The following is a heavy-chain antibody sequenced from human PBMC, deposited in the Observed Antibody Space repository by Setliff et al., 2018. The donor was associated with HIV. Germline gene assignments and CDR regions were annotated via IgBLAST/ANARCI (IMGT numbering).Heavy chain of an antibody. Sequence: GASVKVSCKASGYTFTEFYVHWVRQAPGEGLEWMGGIIPIFGTPNYAQKLQGRVTMTEDTSTDTAYMELSSLRSEDTAVYYCATGKLSGSGSPIYNWFDPWGQGTLVTVSS. J-gene: IGHJ5*02. D-gene: IGHD3-10*01. V-gene: IGHV1-24*01. CDR2: IIPIFGTP. CDR1: GYTFTEFY. CDR3: ATGKLSGSGSPIYNWFDP.